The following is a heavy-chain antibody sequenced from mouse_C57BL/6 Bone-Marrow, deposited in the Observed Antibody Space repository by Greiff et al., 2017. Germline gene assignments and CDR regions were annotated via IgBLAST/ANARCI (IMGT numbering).Heavy chain of an antibody. D-gene: IGHD4-1*01. CDR1: GYTFPSCG. Sequence: LHQSGSELSRPGASVKLSFKASGYTFPSCGLLWVKPRTGQGLEWIGEIYPRSGNTYYNEKFKGKATLTADKSSSTAYMELRSLTSEDSAVYFWARNWDYWGQGTTLTVTS. CDR3: ARNWDY. J-gene: IGHJ2*01. CDR2: IYPRSGNT. V-gene: IGHV1-81*01.